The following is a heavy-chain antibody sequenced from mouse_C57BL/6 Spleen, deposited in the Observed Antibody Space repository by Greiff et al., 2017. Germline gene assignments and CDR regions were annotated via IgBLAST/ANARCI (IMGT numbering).Heavy chain of an antibody. CDR1: GYTFTDYE. J-gene: IGHJ2*01. D-gene: IGHD2-2*01. V-gene: IGHV1-15*01. CDR3: TRLVTPYYFDY. Sequence: VQLQESGAELVRPGASVTLSCKASGYTFTDYEMHWVKQTPVHGLEWIGAIDPETGGTAYNQKFKGKAILTADKSSSTAYMELRSLTSEDSAVYYCTRLVTPYYFDYWGQGTTLTVSS. CDR2: IDPETGGT.